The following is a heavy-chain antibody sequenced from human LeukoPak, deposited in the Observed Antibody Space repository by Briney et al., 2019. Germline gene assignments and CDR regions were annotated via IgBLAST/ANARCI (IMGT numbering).Heavy chain of an antibody. CDR1: GFIFSSFA. CDR2: ISASGGNT. D-gene: IGHD3-22*01. V-gene: IGHV3-23*01. J-gene: IGHJ4*02. Sequence: GGSLRLSCTASGFIFSSFAMNWVRQAPGKGLERVSGISASGGNTNYADSVKGRFTISRDNSQNTLYLQMDSLRAEDTAIYYCAKDFYESSGYSFDYWGQGTLVAVSS. CDR3: AKDFYESSGYSFDY.